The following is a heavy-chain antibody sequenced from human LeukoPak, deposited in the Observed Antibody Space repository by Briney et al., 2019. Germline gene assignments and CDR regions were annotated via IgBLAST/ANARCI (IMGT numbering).Heavy chain of an antibody. Sequence: GGSLRLSCAASGFTFINAWMSWVRQAPGKGLEWVGRIQSKTDGGTTDYAAPVKGRFTISRDDSENTLYLQMNSLKTEDTAIYYYTRLPPVYCISTTCYSYVDYWGQGTLVTVSS. J-gene: IGHJ4*02. CDR3: TRLPPVYCISTTCYSYVDY. D-gene: IGHD2-2*02. CDR2: IQSKTDGGTT. CDR1: GFTFINAW. V-gene: IGHV3-15*01.